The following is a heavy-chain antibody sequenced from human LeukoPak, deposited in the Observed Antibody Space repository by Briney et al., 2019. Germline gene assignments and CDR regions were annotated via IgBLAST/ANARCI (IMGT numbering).Heavy chain of an antibody. CDR1: GFTFSSYA. J-gene: IGHJ6*02. CDR3: ARGSGSYYNPYYYYGMDV. CDR2: ISGSGGST. V-gene: IGHV3-23*01. D-gene: IGHD3-10*01. Sequence: GGSLRLSCAASGFTFSSYAMSWVRQAPGKGLEWVSAISGSGGSTYYADSVKGRLTISRDNSKNTLYLQMNSLRAEDTAVYYCARGSGSYYNPYYYYGMDVWGQGTTVTVSS.